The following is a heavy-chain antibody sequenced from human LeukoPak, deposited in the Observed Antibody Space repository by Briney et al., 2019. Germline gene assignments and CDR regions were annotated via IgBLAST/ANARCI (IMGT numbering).Heavy chain of an antibody. CDR1: GFTFSSYS. CDR3: SRGHYGPDY. D-gene: IGHD3-16*01. Sequence: GGSLRLSCAASGFTFSSYSMNWVRQAPGKGLEWVSSISSSSTCMYYADSVKGRFTISRDNAKGSVYLQMNILRAEDTAVYYCSRGHYGPDYWGQGTLVTVSS. J-gene: IGHJ4*02. V-gene: IGHV3-21*01. CDR2: ISSSSTCM.